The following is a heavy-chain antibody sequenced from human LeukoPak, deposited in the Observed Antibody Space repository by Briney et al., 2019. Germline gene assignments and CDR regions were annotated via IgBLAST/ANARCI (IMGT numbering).Heavy chain of an antibody. CDR2: INPSGGST. Sequence: ASVKVSCKASGYTFTSYYMHWVRQAPGQGLEWMGTINPSGGSTSYAQKFQGRVTMTRDTSTSTVYMELSSLRSEDTAVYYCARGVVSGSLYDNWFDPWGQGTLVTVSS. D-gene: IGHD3-22*01. V-gene: IGHV1-46*01. CDR1: GYTFTSYY. CDR3: ARGVVSGSLYDNWFDP. J-gene: IGHJ5*02.